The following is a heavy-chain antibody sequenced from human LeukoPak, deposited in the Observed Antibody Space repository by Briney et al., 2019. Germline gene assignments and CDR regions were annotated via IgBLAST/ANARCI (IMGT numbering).Heavy chain of an antibody. D-gene: IGHD3-10*01. CDR2: IIPILSQT. Sequence: ASVKVSCKSSGGTISTHAINWVRQAPGQGLEWMGRIIPILSQTNYALKFRGRFTMTADETTNTAYMELSSLKSEDTAVYFCAKVRGSDAVDLWGQGTMVTVSS. V-gene: IGHV1-69*11. CDR3: AKVRGSDAVDL. J-gene: IGHJ3*01. CDR1: GGTISTHA.